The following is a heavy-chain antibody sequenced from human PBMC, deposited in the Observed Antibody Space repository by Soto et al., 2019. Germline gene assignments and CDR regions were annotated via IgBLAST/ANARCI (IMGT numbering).Heavy chain of an antibody. J-gene: IGHJ6*02. CDR2: IDPSDPYT. V-gene: IGHV5-10-1*01. CDR3: ARGRAPYYALDV. Sequence: GASLKISCKGSGYSFTSYWISWVRQMPGKGLEWMGRIDPSDPYTNYSPSFQGHVTISADKSISTVYMELSSLRSEDTAVYYCARGRAPYYALDVWGQGTTVTVSS. CDR1: GYSFTSYW.